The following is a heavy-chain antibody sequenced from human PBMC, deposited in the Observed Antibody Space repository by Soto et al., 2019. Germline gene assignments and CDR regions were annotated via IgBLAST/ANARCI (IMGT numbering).Heavy chain of an antibody. CDR2: INHSGST. D-gene: IGHD5-18*01. V-gene: IGHV4-34*01. CDR3: ARALGYSYDLGY. Sequence: PSETLSLTCAVYGGSFSGYYWSWIRQPPGKGLEWIGEINHSGSTNYNPSLKSRVTISVDTSKNQFSLKLSSVTAADTAVYYCARALGYSYDLGYWGQGTLVTVSS. CDR1: GGSFSGYY. J-gene: IGHJ4*02.